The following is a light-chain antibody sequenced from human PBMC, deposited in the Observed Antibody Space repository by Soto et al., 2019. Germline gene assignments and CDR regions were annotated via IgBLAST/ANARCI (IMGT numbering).Light chain of an antibody. CDR2: DVS. CDR3: SSYTSTSRLEV. CDR1: SSDIGDYNY. Sequence: QSVLTQPASVSGSPGQSITISCNGTSSDIGDYNYVSWYQHHPGKAPKLMIYDVSNRPPGISNRFFGSKSGNTASLTISGLQAEDEANYYCSSYTSTSRLEVFGGGTKLTVL. J-gene: IGLJ3*02. V-gene: IGLV2-14*01.